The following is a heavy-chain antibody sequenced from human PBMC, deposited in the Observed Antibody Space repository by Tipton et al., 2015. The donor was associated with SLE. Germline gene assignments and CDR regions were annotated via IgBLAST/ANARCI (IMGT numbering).Heavy chain of an antibody. CDR1: GGSISSYY. J-gene: IGHJ4*02. D-gene: IGHD5-18*01. CDR3: ARPGYSYGLFDY. Sequence: TLSLTCTVSGGSISSYYWSWIRQPPGKGLEWIGYIYYSGSTNYNPSLKSRVTISVDTSKNQFSLKLSSVTAADTAVYYCARPGYSYGLFDYWGQGTLVTVSS. V-gene: IGHV4-59*08. CDR2: IYYSGST.